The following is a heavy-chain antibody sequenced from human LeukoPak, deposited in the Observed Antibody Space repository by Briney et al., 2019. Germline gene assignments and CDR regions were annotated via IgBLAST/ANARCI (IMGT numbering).Heavy chain of an antibody. Sequence: EASVKVSCKASGGTLSRYAISWVRQAPGQGLEWMGIINPSGGSTSYAQKFQGRVTMTRDMSTSTVYMELSSLRSEDTAVYYCARCGGGSCYRLDYWGQGTLVTVSS. CDR1: GGTLSRYA. CDR3: ARCGGGSCYRLDY. CDR2: INPSGGST. V-gene: IGHV1-46*01. J-gene: IGHJ4*02. D-gene: IGHD2-15*01.